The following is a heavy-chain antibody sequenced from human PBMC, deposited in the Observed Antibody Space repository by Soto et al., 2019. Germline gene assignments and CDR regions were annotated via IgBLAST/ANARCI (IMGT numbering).Heavy chain of an antibody. Sequence: EVQVVESGGGLVQPGGSLRLSCAASGFTVSSDYMSWVRQAPGKGLEWVSVIYSGGTTYYADSVKGRFTISRDNSKNTVYLQSHSLSGEDTAVYYCARDPGYRSGVSVWGPGDTVTVSS. D-gene: IGHD2-15*01. CDR3: ARDPGYRSGVSV. CDR1: GFTVSSDY. J-gene: IGHJ6*02. V-gene: IGHV3-66*01. CDR2: IYSGGTT.